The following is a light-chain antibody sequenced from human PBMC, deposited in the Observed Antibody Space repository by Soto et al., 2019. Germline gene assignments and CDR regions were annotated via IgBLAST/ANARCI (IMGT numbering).Light chain of an antibody. J-gene: IGKJ5*01. V-gene: IGKV3-20*01. CDR1: QSVSSSY. CDR3: KQYGSSLT. Sequence: ELVLTQSPGTLSLSPGDSATLSCRDSQSVSSSYLAWYQQKPGQAPRLLIYGASSRATGIQDRFSGSGPGTEFTLTIRRLEPEDFAVYYCKQYGSSLTFGQGTRLEIK. CDR2: GAS.